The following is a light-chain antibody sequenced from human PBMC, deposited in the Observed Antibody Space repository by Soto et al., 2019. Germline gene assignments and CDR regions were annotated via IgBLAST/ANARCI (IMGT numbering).Light chain of an antibody. CDR1: QGVSDW. Sequence: DIQMTQSPSSVSASVGDSVTITCRASQGVSDWVAWYQQKPGEAPKLLIYGSSSLLSGVPSRFSGSGSGTDFTLTISSLQPEDFATYYCQQTYSSPQTFGQGTKVDIK. J-gene: IGKJ1*01. V-gene: IGKV1-12*01. CDR2: GSS. CDR3: QQTYSSPQT.